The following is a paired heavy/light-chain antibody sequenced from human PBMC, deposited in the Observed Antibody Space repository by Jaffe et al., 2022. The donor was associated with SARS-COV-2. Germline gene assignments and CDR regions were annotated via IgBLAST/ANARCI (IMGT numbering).Heavy chain of an antibody. Sequence: EVQVVESGGGLVQPGGSLTLSCVASGFTFSNSWMRWFRQAPGKGLEWVAQIKKDGSEKHYVDSVRGRFTISRDNAKNSLYLQMSSLRAEDTAIYYCVTSSYEGYGSWGQGTLVTVSS. CDR1: GFTFSNSW. J-gene: IGHJ5*02. V-gene: IGHV3-7*03. CDR2: IKKDGSEK. CDR3: VTSSYEGYGS. D-gene: IGHD2-15*01.
Light chain of an antibody. CDR3: MHLLETPIT. CDR1: QSLLHRNGYNL. CDR2: LGY. V-gene: IGKV2-28*01. J-gene: IGKJ5*01. Sequence: DIVMTQSPLSLPVTPGEPASISCRSSQSLLHRNGYNLLDWYLQKPGQSPQLLIYLGYNRASGVPDRFSGSGSGTDFTLKISRVEAEDVGVYYCMHLLETPITFGQGTRLEIK.